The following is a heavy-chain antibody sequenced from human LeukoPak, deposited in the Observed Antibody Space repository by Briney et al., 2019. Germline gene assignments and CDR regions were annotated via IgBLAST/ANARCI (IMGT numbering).Heavy chain of an antibody. CDR2: ISTYNGNT. Sequence: GASVKVSCKASGYTFTSYGITWVRQAPGQGLVWMGRISTYNGNTNYAQKFQGRVTMTEDTSTDTAYMELSSLRSEDTAVYYCATGRWELPPAFDYWGQGTLVTVSS. D-gene: IGHD1-26*01. CDR3: ATGRWELPPAFDY. CDR1: GYTFTSYG. V-gene: IGHV1-18*01. J-gene: IGHJ4*02.